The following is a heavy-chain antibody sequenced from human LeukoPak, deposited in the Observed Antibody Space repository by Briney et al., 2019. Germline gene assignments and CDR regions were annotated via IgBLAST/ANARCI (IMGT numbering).Heavy chain of an antibody. D-gene: IGHD3-22*01. J-gene: IGHJ4*02. V-gene: IGHV1-46*01. Sequence: ASVKVSCKASGYTFTSYYMHWVRQAPGQGLEWMGIINPSGGSTSYAQKFQGRVTMTRDMSTSTVYMELSSLRSEDTAVYYCARALGGGPDYYDSSGSDYWGQGTLVTVSS. CDR3: ARALGGGPDYYDSSGSDY. CDR2: INPSGGST. CDR1: GYTFTSYY.